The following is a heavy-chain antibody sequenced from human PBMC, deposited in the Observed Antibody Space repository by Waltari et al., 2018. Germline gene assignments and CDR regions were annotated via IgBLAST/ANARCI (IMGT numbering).Heavy chain of an antibody. V-gene: IGHV3-48*01. Sequence: EVQLVESGGDLVQPGGSLRLSCVGSGFIFSTYSMSWARQAPGKGLVWVSYISSRGSTVHYADSVKGRFTISRDNANNSVYLQMNSLRGEDTAVYYCARSRTDTWGHSFSGMDVWGQGTTVTVSS. CDR1: GFIFSTYS. J-gene: IGHJ6*02. D-gene: IGHD3-16*01. CDR3: ARSRTDTWGHSFSGMDV. CDR2: ISSRGSTV.